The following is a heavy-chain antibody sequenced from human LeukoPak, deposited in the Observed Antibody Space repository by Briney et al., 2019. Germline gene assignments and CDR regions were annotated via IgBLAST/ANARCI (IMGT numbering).Heavy chain of an antibody. CDR1: GFTFTSSW. J-gene: IGHJ3*02. Sequence: GGSLRLSCAASGFTFTSSWMTWVRQAPGKGLEWVAHIKKDGTEEYYIDSVKGRFSISRDNAKNSLYLQMNSLRAEDTAVYYCASTPRTYDSSGYAAAFDIWGQGTMVTAPS. CDR2: IKKDGTEE. D-gene: IGHD3-22*01. V-gene: IGHV3-7*02. CDR3: ASTPRTYDSSGYAAAFDI.